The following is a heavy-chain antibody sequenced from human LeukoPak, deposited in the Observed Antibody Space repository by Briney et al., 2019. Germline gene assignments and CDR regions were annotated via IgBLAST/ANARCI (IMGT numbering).Heavy chain of an antibody. D-gene: IGHD3-16*02. CDR2: INSDASSR. CDR1: GFTFSSYW. J-gene: IGHJ6*03. CDR3: ARDCRGDSRNYHYYYVDG. V-gene: IGHV3-74*01. Sequence: GGSLRLSCAASGFTFSSYWMHWVRQAPGKGLVWVSRINSDASSRSYADFVKGRFTISRDNAKNTLYLQMNSLRDEDTAIYYCARDCRGDSRNYHYYYVDGWGKGTTVTVSS.